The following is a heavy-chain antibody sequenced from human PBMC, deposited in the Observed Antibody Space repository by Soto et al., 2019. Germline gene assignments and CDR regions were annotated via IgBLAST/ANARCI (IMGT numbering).Heavy chain of an antibody. J-gene: IGHJ4*02. Sequence: GGSLRLSCAASGFTFSTYSMNWVRQAPGKGLEWISSIGSGASYIYYADSVKGRFTISRDNAMHSLYLQMNSLRAEDTAVYYCARNKEEGQDPEAAALDCWGQGTLVTVSS. CDR3: ARNKEEGQDPEAAALDC. CDR2: IGSGASYI. CDR1: GFTFSTYS. D-gene: IGHD6-13*01. V-gene: IGHV3-21*01.